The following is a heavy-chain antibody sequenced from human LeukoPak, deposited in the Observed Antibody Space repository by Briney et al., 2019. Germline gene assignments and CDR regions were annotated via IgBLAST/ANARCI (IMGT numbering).Heavy chain of an antibody. CDR3: ARGHTFYYDDSDYPPDYFDY. V-gene: IGHV4-39*07. Sequence: SETLSLTCTVSGGSISSSSYYWGWIRQPPGKGLEYIGSVYYSGSTYYNPSLKSRVTISVDTSKNQFSLKLSSVTAADTAVYYCARGHTFYYDDSDYPPDYFDYWGQGTLVTVSS. CDR2: VYYSGST. CDR1: GGSISSSSYY. D-gene: IGHD2/OR15-2a*01. J-gene: IGHJ4*02.